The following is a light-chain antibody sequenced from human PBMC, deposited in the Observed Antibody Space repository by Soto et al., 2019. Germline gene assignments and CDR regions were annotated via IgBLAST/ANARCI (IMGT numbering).Light chain of an antibody. CDR2: SAS. V-gene: IGKV1-39*01. CDR1: QTISSY. Sequence: DIRMTQSPSSLSASVGDRVTITCRASQTISSYLNWYQHKPGKAPKLLISSASSLQSGVPSRFSGSGSGTDFTLTISSLQPEDFATYYCQHSYNFPPTFGGGTKVEIK. J-gene: IGKJ4*01. CDR3: QHSYNFPPT.